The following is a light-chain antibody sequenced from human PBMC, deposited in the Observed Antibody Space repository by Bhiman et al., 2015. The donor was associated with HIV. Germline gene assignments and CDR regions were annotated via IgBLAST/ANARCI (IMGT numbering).Light chain of an antibody. CDR3: RAWDNSQYV. CDR2: YSS. J-gene: IGLJ1*01. Sequence: SYELTQPPSVSVAPGKSASITCGGNNIESKSVHWYQKRPGQAPVLVIKYSSDRPSGIPERFSGSNSGNTATLIINRVEAGDEADYYCRAWDNSQYVFGPGTKVTVL. V-gene: IGLV3-21*01. CDR1: NIESKS.